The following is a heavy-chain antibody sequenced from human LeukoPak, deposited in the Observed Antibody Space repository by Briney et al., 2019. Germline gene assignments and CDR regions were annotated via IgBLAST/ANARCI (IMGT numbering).Heavy chain of an antibody. CDR1: GFTFSNAW. D-gene: IGHD2/OR15-2a*01. CDR2: IKSKTDGGTT. CDR3: TTVVDSNSKGVYYYYYGMDV. J-gene: IGHJ6*02. V-gene: IGHV3-15*07. Sequence: GGSLRLSCAASGFTFSNAWMNWVRQAPGKGLEWVGRIKSKTDGGTTDYAAPVKGRFTISRDDSKNTLYLQMNSLKTEDTAVYYCTTVVDSNSKGVYYYYYGMDVWGQGTTVTASS.